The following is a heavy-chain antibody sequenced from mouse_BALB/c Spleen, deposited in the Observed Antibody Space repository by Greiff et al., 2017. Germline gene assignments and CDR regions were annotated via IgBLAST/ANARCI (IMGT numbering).Heavy chain of an antibody. J-gene: IGHJ2*01. CDR2: INPSTGYT. Sequence: VMLVESGAELAKPGASVKMSCKASGYTFTSYWMHWVKQRPGQGLEWIGYINPSTGYTEYNQKFKDKATLTADKSSSTAYMQLSSLTSEDSAVYYCARSDGYYGYWGQGTTLTVSS. CDR3: ARSDGYYGY. D-gene: IGHD2-3*01. V-gene: IGHV1-7*01. CDR1: GYTFTSYW.